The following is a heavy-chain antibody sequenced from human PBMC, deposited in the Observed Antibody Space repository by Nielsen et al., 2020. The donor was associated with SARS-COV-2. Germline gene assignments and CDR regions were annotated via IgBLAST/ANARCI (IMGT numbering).Heavy chain of an antibody. CDR1: GGSFSGYY. CDR3: ARERGIAARAGWYFDL. Sequence: SETLSLTCAVYGGSFSGYYWSWIRQPPGKGLEWFGEINHSGSTNYNPSLKSRVTISVDTSKNQFSLKLSSVTAADTAVYYCARERGIAARAGWYFDLWGRGTLVTVSS. CDR2: INHSGST. V-gene: IGHV4-34*01. J-gene: IGHJ2*01. D-gene: IGHD6-6*01.